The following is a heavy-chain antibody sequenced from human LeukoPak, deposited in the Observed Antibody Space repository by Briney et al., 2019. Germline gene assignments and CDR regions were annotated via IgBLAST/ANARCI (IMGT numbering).Heavy chain of an antibody. V-gene: IGHV3-23*01. Sequence: GGSLRLSCTASGFTFNIYAMSWVRQAPGEGLEWVSTISGTGVGTYYADSVKGRFTISRDNSKSTLYLQMNSLGADDTAIYHCARTYSGSSYNWFDPWGQGTLVTVSS. CDR2: ISGTGVGT. J-gene: IGHJ5*02. CDR3: ARTYSGSSYNWFDP. D-gene: IGHD6-6*01. CDR1: GFTFNIYA.